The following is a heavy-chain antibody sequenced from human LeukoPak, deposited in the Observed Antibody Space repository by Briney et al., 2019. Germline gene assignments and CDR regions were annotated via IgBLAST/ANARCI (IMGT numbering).Heavy chain of an antibody. CDR1: GFNLSTYP. CDR3: ASGGETRVPDY. D-gene: IGHD4/OR15-4a*01. J-gene: IGHJ4*02. Sequence: GGSLRLSCAASGFNLSTYPVTWVRQAPGKGLEWVSTISVSGVSTYYAVSVKGRFTLSRDNSKNTLFLQMNSLRVDDTAVYRCASGGETRVPDYWGQGILVTVSS. V-gene: IGHV3-23*01. CDR2: ISVSGVST.